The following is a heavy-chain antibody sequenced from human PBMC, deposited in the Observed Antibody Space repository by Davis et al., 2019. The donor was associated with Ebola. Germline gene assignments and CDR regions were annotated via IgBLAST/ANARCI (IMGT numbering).Heavy chain of an antibody. Sequence: ASVKVSCKASGYTFTNYGISWVRQAPGQGLEWMGWISAYSGNTNYVQKLQGRVTMTTDASTTTAYMELRSLRSDDTAVYYCARDQSRADLVDIVATSCYYWGQGTLVTVSS. CDR2: ISAYSGNT. J-gene: IGHJ4*02. CDR3: ARDQSRADLVDIVATSCYY. V-gene: IGHV1-18*01. D-gene: IGHD5-12*01. CDR1: GYTFTNYG.